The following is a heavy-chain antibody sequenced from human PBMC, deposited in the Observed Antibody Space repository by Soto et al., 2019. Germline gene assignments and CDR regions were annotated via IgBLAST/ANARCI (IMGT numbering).Heavy chain of an antibody. Sequence: QVQLQESDAGLVKASQTLSLTCTVSGGSVSSGAYYWTWIRQRPGKVLEWIGYIYYSGSTYYTPSLTSRLSIALDTSKNQFSLRLSSVPAADTAMYSCARARLRTVSAFDIWGQGTMGTFSS. CDR1: GGSVSSGAYY. CDR2: IYYSGST. J-gene: IGHJ3*02. V-gene: IGHV4-31*03. CDR3: ARARLRTVSAFDI. D-gene: IGHD5-12*01.